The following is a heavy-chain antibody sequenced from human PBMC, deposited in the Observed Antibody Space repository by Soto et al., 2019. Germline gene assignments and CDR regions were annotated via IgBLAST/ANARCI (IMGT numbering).Heavy chain of an antibody. CDR3: ARYGTSGSRGCDY. V-gene: IGHV5-51*01. D-gene: IGHD1-26*01. Sequence: EVQLVQSGAEVKKPGESLKISCKSSGYIFSTYWIAWVRQMPRKGLEWMGIIYPGDSDTRYSPSFEGQVTISADKSISTAYLQWSSLKASDTAMYYCARYGTSGSRGCDYWGQGTLVTVSS. CDR1: GYIFSTYW. J-gene: IGHJ4*02. CDR2: IYPGDSDT.